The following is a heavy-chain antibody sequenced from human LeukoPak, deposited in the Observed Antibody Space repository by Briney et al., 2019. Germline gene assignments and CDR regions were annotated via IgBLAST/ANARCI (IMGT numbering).Heavy chain of an antibody. Sequence: GASVKVSCKASGYTFTAYYMHLVRQAPGQGLEWMGRINPNSGNTNYAQKFQGRVTMTRDTSISTAYRELSRLRSDDTAVYYCARGNSISLFEWGQGTLVTVSS. V-gene: IGHV1-2*06. CDR2: INPNSGNT. CDR3: ARGNSISLFE. J-gene: IGHJ4*02. D-gene: IGHD6-6*01. CDR1: GYTFTAYY.